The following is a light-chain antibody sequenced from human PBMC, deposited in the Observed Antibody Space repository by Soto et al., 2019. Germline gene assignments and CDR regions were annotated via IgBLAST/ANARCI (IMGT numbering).Light chain of an antibody. J-gene: IGKJ5*01. CDR1: EGVGSN. Sequence: DTVMTQSPATLSVSPGERATLSCRASEGVGSNLARYQQKPGQAPRLLIYDASTTAAGIPGRFSGSGSGTEFTLTISSLQSEDSAVYFCQQFNSWSSFGQGTRLEIK. CDR3: QQFNSWSS. CDR2: DAS. V-gene: IGKV3-15*01.